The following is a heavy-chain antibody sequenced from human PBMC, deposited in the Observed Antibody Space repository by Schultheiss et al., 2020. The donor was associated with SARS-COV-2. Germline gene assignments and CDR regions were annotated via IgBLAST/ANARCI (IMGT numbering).Heavy chain of an antibody. CDR2: INSDGSST. CDR3: ARAVRVPAATYYYYYYMDV. CDR1: GFTVSSNY. V-gene: IGHV3-74*01. D-gene: IGHD2-2*01. Sequence: GESLKISCAASGFTVSSNYMSWVRQAPGKGLVWVSRINSDGSSTSYADSVKGRFTISRDNAKNTLYLQMNSLRAEDTAVYYCARAVRVPAATYYYYYYMDVWGKGTTVTVSS. J-gene: IGHJ6*03.